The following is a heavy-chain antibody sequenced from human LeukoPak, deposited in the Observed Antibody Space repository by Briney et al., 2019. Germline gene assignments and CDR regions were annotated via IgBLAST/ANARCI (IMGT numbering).Heavy chain of an antibody. D-gene: IGHD6-13*01. CDR3: ARASRSSWYGAAY. Sequence: ASVKVSCKASGYTFTGYYMHWVRQAPGQGLEWMGWISPNSGGTNYAQKFQGRVTMTRDTSISTAYMELSRLRSDDTAVFYCARASRSSWYGAAYWGQGTLVTVSS. CDR1: GYTFTGYY. J-gene: IGHJ4*02. CDR2: ISPNSGGT. V-gene: IGHV1-2*02.